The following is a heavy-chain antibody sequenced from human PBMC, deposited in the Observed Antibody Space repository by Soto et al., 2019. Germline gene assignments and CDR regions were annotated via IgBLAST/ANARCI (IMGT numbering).Heavy chain of an antibody. J-gene: IGHJ5*02. CDR2: ISGSGDTT. Sequence: GGSLRLSCAASGFTFSSYGMSWVRQAPGKGLEWVSGISGSGDTTYYADSVKGRFTISRDNSKNTLYLQMNTLRAEDTAVYYCAMGYSYAPFDPWGQGIQVTVSS. CDR1: GFTFSSYG. D-gene: IGHD5-18*01. CDR3: AMGYSYAPFDP. V-gene: IGHV3-23*01.